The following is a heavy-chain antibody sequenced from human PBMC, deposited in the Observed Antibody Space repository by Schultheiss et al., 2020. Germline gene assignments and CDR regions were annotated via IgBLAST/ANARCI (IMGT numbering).Heavy chain of an antibody. CDR3: ARGAMYYYDSSGYRLPFDY. CDR2: ISSSGSTI. V-gene: IGHV3-11*01. D-gene: IGHD3-22*01. CDR1: GFTFSDYY. J-gene: IGHJ4*02. Sequence: GGFLRLSCAASGFTFSDYYMSWIRQAPGKGLEWVSYISSSGSTIYYADSVKGRFTISRDNAKNSLYLQMNSLRAEDTAVYYCARGAMYYYDSSGYRLPFDYWGQGTLVTVSS.